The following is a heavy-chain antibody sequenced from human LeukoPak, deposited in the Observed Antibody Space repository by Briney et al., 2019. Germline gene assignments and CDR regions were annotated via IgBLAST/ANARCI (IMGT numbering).Heavy chain of an antibody. CDR3: ARDYYDSSGEFDY. J-gene: IGHJ4*02. V-gene: IGHV3-7*05. D-gene: IGHD3-22*01. CDR1: GFTFSSYW. CDR2: IKQDGSEK. Sequence: GGSLRLSCAASGFTFSSYWMSWVRQAPGKGLEWVASIKQDGSEKYYVDSVKGRFTISRDNAKNSLYLQMNSLRAEDTAVYYCARDYYDSSGEFDYWGQGTLVTVSS.